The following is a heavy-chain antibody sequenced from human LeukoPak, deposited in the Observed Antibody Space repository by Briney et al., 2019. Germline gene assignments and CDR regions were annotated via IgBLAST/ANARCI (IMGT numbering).Heavy chain of an antibody. CDR3: PVGYDSSGYFD. V-gene: IGHV4-34*08. J-gene: IGHJ4*02. D-gene: IGHD3-22*01. CDR1: GFTFSRYW. Sequence: PGGSLRLSCAASGFTFSRYWMSWVRQAPGKGLEWIGEINHSGSTNYNPSLKSRVTISVDASTNQFSLKLSSVTAADTAVYYCPVGYDSSGYFDWGQGTLVTVSS. CDR2: INHSGST.